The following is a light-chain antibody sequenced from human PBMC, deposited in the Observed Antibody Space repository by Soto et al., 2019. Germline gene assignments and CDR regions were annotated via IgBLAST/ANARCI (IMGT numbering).Light chain of an antibody. Sequence: QSALTQPRSVSGSPGQSVTISCTGTSSDVGGYNYVSWYQQHPGKDPKLLIYDVSKRPSGVPDRFSGSKSGNTASLTISGLQAEDEADYYCCSYAGSYYGFGTGTKLTVL. CDR2: DVS. CDR3: CSYAGSYYG. V-gene: IGLV2-11*01. J-gene: IGLJ1*01. CDR1: SSDVGGYNY.